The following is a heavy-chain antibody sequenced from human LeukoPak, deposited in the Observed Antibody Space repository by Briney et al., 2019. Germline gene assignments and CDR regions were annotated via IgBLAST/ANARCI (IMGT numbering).Heavy chain of an antibody. CDR1: GSTFSSHG. J-gene: IGHJ4*02. V-gene: IGHV3-33*01. Sequence: GGSLRLSCAASGSTFSSHGMHWVRQAPGKGLERVAVIWYGGDSKYYADSVKGRFTISRDNAKNTLYLQMNSLRAEDTAVYYCARDVWESYRYFDYWGQGALVTVSS. CDR2: IWYGGDSK. D-gene: IGHD3-16*02. CDR3: ARDVWESYRYFDY.